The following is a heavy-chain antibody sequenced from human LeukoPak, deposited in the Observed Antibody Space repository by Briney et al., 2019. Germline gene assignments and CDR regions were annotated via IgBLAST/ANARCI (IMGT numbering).Heavy chain of an antibody. CDR3: AKTLRGHSSSAFDL. Sequence: GGSLRLSCAAFGFPFSSYAMSWVRQAPGKGLECVSIISGSGGRTYYADSVKGRFTFSRDNSRNTLYLQMNSLRAEDTAVYFCAKTLRGHSSSAFDLWGQGTMVNVSS. CDR1: GFPFSSYA. J-gene: IGHJ3*01. D-gene: IGHD5-12*01. V-gene: IGHV3-23*01. CDR2: ISGSGGRT.